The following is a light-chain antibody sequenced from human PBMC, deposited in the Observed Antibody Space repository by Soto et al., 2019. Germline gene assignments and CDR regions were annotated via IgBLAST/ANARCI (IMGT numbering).Light chain of an antibody. J-gene: IGLJ3*02. Sequence: QSALTQPASVSGSPGQSITISCTGSNSDVGSYSLVSWFQQHPGRAPKLMIYEGTERPSGVSDRFSGSKSGNTASLTISGLQAEDEAEYYCCSYAGLNTWVFGGGTKLTVL. V-gene: IGLV2-23*01. CDR2: EGT. CDR1: NSDVGSYSL. CDR3: CSYAGLNTWV.